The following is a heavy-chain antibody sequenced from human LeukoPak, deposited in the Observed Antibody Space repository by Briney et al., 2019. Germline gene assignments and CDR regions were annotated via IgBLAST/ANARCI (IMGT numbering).Heavy chain of an antibody. Sequence: GASVKVSCKVSGYTLTELSTHWVRQAPGKGLEWMGGFDPEDGETIYAQKFQGRVTMTEDTSTDTAYMELSSLRSEDTAVYYCATYYGDYVYYYYGMDVWGQGTTVTVSS. D-gene: IGHD4-17*01. CDR2: FDPEDGET. J-gene: IGHJ6*02. CDR3: ATYYGDYVYYYYGMDV. V-gene: IGHV1-24*01. CDR1: GYTLTELS.